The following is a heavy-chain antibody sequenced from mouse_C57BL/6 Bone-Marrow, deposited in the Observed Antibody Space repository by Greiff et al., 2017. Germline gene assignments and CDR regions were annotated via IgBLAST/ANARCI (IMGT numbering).Heavy chain of an antibody. Sequence: EVQRVESGEGLVKPGGSLKLSCAASGFTFSSYAMSWVRQTPEKRLEWVAYISSGGDYIYYADTVKGRFTISRDNARNTLYLQMSSLKSEDTAMYYCTRKRMGYFYAMDYWGQGTSVTVSS. J-gene: IGHJ4*01. V-gene: IGHV5-9-1*02. CDR3: TRKRMGYFYAMDY. CDR2: ISSGGDYI. CDR1: GFTFSSYA. D-gene: IGHD2-3*01.